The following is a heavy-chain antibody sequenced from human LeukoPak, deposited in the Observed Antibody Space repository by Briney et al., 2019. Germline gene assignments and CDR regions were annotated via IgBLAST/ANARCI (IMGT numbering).Heavy chain of an antibody. CDR3: ARGLGGDQGYFDL. D-gene: IGHD3-10*01. V-gene: IGHV3-9*01. CDR2: ISWNSGSL. Sequence: GRSLRLSCAASGFIFDDYAMHWVRQAPGKGLEWVSGISWNSGSLAYADSVKGRFTISRDNARNSLYLQMNSLRTEDTALYYCARGLGGDQGYFDLWGRGTLATVSS. CDR1: GFIFDDYA. J-gene: IGHJ2*01.